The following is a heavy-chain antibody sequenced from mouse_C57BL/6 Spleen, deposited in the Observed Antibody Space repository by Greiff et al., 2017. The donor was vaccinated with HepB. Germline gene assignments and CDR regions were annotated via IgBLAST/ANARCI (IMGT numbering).Heavy chain of an antibody. V-gene: IGHV5-15*01. D-gene: IGHD1-1*01. CDR3: ARKGDYYGSSYWDFDV. CDR2: ISNLAYSI. Sequence: EVQGVESGGGLVQPGGSLKLSCAASGFTFSDYGMAWVRQAPRKGPEWVAFISNLAYSIYYADTVTGRFTISRENAKNTLYLEMSSLRSEDTAMYYCARKGDYYGSSYWDFDVWGTGTTVTVSS. CDR1: GFTFSDYG. J-gene: IGHJ1*03.